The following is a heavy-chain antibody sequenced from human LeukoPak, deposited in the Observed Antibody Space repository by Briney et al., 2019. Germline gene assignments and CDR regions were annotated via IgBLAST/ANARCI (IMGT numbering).Heavy chain of an antibody. CDR1: GYIFTNFF. CDR3: AREKFGGFFDC. J-gene: IGHJ4*02. CDR2: ISPSDDNR. Sequence: ASVKVSCKASGYIFTNFFIHWVRQAPGQGLEWMTIISPSDDNRVYGPKFQGRVTVTSDTSTSTVYMELSSLRSEDTAIYYCAREKFGGFFDCWGQGALVTVSS. D-gene: IGHD2-15*01. V-gene: IGHV1-46*01.